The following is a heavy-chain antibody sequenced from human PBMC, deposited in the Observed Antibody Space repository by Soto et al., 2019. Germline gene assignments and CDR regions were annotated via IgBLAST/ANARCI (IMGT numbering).Heavy chain of an antibody. CDR2: ISSSSSYI. CDR3: ARDRSITICGVAPASAFDI. J-gene: IGHJ3*02. CDR1: GFTFSSYS. D-gene: IGHD3-3*01. V-gene: IGHV3-21*01. Sequence: GGSLRLSCAASGFTFSSYSMNWVRQAPGKGLEWVSSISSSSSYIYYADSVEGRFTISRDNAKNSLYLQMNSLRAEDTAVYYCARDRSITICGVAPASAFDIWGQGTMVTVSS.